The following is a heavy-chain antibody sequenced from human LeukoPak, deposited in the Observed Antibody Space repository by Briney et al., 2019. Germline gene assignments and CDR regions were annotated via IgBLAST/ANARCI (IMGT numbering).Heavy chain of an antibody. CDR1: GGSLSGYY. V-gene: IGHV4-34*01. CDR2: INHSGST. Sequence: SETLSLTCAVYGGSLSGYYWSWIRQPPGKGLEWIGEINHSGSTNYNPSLKSRVTISVDTSKNQFPLKLSSVTAADTAVYYCARVRITMIVVGLDYWGQGTLVTVSS. CDR3: ARVRITMIVVGLDY. D-gene: IGHD3-22*01. J-gene: IGHJ4*02.